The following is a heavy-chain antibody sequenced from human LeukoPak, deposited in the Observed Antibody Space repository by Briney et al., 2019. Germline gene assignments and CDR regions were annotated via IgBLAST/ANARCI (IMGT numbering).Heavy chain of an antibody. CDR1: GFTVSSNY. Sequence: HPGGSLRLSCAASGFTVSSNYMSWVRQAPGKGLEWVSYISSSSSTIYYADSVKGRFTISRDNAKNSLYLQMNSLRAEDTAVYYCARDHPCGGDCRLLDYWGQGTLVTVSS. D-gene: IGHD2-21*02. CDR3: ARDHPCGGDCRLLDY. CDR2: ISSSSSTI. J-gene: IGHJ4*02. V-gene: IGHV3-48*01.